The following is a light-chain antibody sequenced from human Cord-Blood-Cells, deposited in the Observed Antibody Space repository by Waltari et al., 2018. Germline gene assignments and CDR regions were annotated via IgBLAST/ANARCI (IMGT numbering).Light chain of an antibody. CDR2: WAS. CDR3: QQYYSTPRT. Sequence: DSVITQSPDCLAVYLGARPTINFKSSQSALYSTNHNNYLAWYQQKPVQPPKLLISWASTRDSGIPARFRGSGSGTDFTLTINSRQAEDVAVDYCQQYYSTPRTFGQGTKVEIK. V-gene: IGKV4-1*01. J-gene: IGKJ1*01. CDR1: QSALYSTNHNNY.